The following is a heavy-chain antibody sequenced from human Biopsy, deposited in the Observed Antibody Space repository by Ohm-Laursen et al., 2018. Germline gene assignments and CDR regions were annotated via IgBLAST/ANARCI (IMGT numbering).Heavy chain of an antibody. V-gene: IGHV4-59*11. CDR1: GGSFTGHY. Sequence: PPGTLSLTCPVSGGSFTGHYWSWIRQPPGKGLEWIGHISCTGNTSYNASLKSRVTISVDTSRNHFSLRLSSLTAADTAVYYCARGSNDFGGLYFPRWGQGTLVTVSS. J-gene: IGHJ4*02. CDR2: ISCTGNT. D-gene: IGHD4-23*01. CDR3: ARGSNDFGGLYFPR.